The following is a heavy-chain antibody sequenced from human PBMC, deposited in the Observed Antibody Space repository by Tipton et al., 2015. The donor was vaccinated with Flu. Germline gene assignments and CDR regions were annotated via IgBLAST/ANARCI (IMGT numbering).Heavy chain of an antibody. J-gene: IGHJ4*02. D-gene: IGHD5-12*01. CDR1: GFTFSSYW. CDR2: IKQDGSVK. V-gene: IGHV3-7*01. CDR3: ARGRDSGHFFDY. Sequence: SLRLSCAASGFTFSSYWMTWVRQAPGKGLEWVANIKQDGSVKYYVDSVKGRFSISRDNAKNSVYLQMISLRAEDTAVYYCARGRDSGHFFDYWGQGSLVTVSS.